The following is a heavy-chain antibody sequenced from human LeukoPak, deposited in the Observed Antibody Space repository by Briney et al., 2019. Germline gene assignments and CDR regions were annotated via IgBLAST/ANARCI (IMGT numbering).Heavy chain of an antibody. V-gene: IGHV4-34*01. CDR1: GGSFSGYY. CDR2: INHSGST. D-gene: IGHD1-26*01. Sequence: KPSETLSLTCAVYGGSFSGYYWSWIRQPPGKGLEWIGEINHSGSTNYNPSLKSRVTISVDTSKNQFSLKLSSVTAADTAVYYCAREKVGATSDAFDIWGQGTMVTVSS. CDR3: AREKVGATSDAFDI. J-gene: IGHJ3*02.